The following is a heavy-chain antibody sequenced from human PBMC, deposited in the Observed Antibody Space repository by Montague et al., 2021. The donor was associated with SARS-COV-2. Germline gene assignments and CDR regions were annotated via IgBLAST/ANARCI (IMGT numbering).Heavy chain of an antibody. CDR3: AEDSAVPLDSETSYYYYGMDV. J-gene: IGHJ6*02. V-gene: IGHV3-23*03. CDR2: IYSGGSST. CDR1: GFTFSSYA. D-gene: IGHD6-19*01. Sequence: SLRLSCAASGFTFSSYAMSWVRQAPGKGLEWVSVIYSGGSSTYYADSVKGRFTISRDNSKNTLYLQMNSLRAEDTAVYYCAEDSAVPLDSETSYYYYGMDVWGQGTTVTVSS.